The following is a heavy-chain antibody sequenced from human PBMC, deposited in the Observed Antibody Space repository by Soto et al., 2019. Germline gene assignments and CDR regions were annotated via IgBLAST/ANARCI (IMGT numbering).Heavy chain of an antibody. Sequence: EVQLVESGGGLVKPGGSLRLSCAASGFTFSSYSMNWVRQAPGKGLEWVSSISSSSSYIYYADSVKGRFTISRDNANNSLYLQMNSLRAEDTAVYYCARDLLTSYYDILTGYPIYYYYGMDVWGQGTTVTVSS. CDR2: ISSSSSYI. CDR3: ARDLLTSYYDILTGYPIYYYYGMDV. J-gene: IGHJ6*02. CDR1: GFTFSSYS. D-gene: IGHD3-9*01. V-gene: IGHV3-21*01.